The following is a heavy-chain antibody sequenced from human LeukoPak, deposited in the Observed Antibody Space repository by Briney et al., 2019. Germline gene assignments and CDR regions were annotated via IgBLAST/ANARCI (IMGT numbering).Heavy chain of an antibody. Sequence: GGSLRLSCVASGFTFSSYAMTWVRQAPGKGLEWVSAISGSGGNTYYADSVKGWFTISRDNSKNTLYVQMNSLRAEDTAVYYCAKTGDSSGFYYGVDYWGQGTLVTVSS. V-gene: IGHV3-23*01. CDR1: GFTFSSYA. D-gene: IGHD3-22*01. CDR3: AKTGDSSGFYYGVDY. CDR2: ISGSGGNT. J-gene: IGHJ4*02.